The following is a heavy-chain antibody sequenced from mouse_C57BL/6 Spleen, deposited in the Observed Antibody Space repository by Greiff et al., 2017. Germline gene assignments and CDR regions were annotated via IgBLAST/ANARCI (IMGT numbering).Heavy chain of an antibody. CDR1: GFTFSSYG. Sequence: VQLKESGGDLVKPGGSLKLSCAASGFTFSSYGMSWVRQTPDKRLEWVATISSGGSYTYYPDSVKGRFTISRDNAKNTLYLQMSSLKSEDTAMYYCARPLYGSSLYYAMDYWGQGTSVTVSS. CDR2: ISSGGSYT. CDR3: ARPLYGSSLYYAMDY. V-gene: IGHV5-6*01. D-gene: IGHD1-1*01. J-gene: IGHJ4*01.